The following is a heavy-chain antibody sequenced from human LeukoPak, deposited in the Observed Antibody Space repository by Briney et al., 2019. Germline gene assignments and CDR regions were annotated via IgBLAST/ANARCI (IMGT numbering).Heavy chain of an antibody. V-gene: IGHV4-34*01. CDR2: INHSGST. Sequence: SETLSLTCAVYGGSFSGYYWSWIRQPPGKGLEWIGGINHSGSTNYNPSLKSRVTISVDTSKNQFSLKLSSVTAADTAVYYCARGQRGYSHGPAAFDIWGQGTMVTVSS. D-gene: IGHD5-18*01. CDR3: ARGQRGYSHGPAAFDI. CDR1: GGSFSGYY. J-gene: IGHJ3*02.